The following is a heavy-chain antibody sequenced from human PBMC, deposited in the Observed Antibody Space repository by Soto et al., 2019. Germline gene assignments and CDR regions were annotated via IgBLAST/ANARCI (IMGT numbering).Heavy chain of an antibody. CDR3: ARHGRITMVRGPTRSGP. Sequence: ASVKVSCKASGYTCTSYGISWVRQAPGQGLEWMGWISAYNGNTNYAQKLQGRVTMTTDTSTSTAYMELRSLRSDDTAVYYCARHGRITMVRGPTRSGPWGQGTLVTVSS. J-gene: IGHJ5*02. V-gene: IGHV1-18*01. CDR2: ISAYNGNT. CDR1: GYTCTSYG. D-gene: IGHD3-10*01.